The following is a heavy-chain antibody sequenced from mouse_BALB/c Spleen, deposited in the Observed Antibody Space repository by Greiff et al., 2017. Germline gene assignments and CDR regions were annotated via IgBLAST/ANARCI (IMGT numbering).Heavy chain of an antibody. J-gene: IGHJ3*01. CDR2: IYPGSGST. Sequence: QVQLQQSGAELVKPGTSVKLSCKASGYNFTSYWINWVKLRPGQGLEWIGDIYPGSGSTNYNEKFKSKATLTVDTSSSTAYMQLSSLASEDSALYYCARGFDYDVGTWFAYWGQGTLVTVSA. V-gene: IGHV1-55*01. D-gene: IGHD2-4*01. CDR1: GYNFTSYW. CDR3: ARGFDYDVGTWFAY.